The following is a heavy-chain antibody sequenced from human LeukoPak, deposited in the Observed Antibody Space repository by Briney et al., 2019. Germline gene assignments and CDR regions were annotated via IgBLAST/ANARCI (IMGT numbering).Heavy chain of an antibody. V-gene: IGHV4-39*07. Sequence: SETLSLTCTVSGGSISSRSYYWGWIRQPPGKGLEWIGNIYYSGSTNYNPSLKSRVTISVDTSKNQFSLKLSSVTAADTAVYYCARTARGSSSWYGRGKFDYWGQGTLVTVSS. D-gene: IGHD6-13*01. CDR2: IYYSGST. CDR3: ARTARGSSSWYGRGKFDY. J-gene: IGHJ4*02. CDR1: GGSISSRSYY.